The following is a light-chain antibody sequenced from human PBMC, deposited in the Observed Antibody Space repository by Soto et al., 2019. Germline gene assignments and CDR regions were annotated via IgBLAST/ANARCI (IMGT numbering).Light chain of an antibody. CDR3: QQYKNYPFT. Sequence: DIHMTQSPSTLSASLGDRVSITCRASQSINSWLAWYQQKPGKAPKLLIYDASSLQSGVPSRFSGSESGAEFTLTISSLQPDDFATYYCQQYKNYPFTFCPGTKV. V-gene: IGKV1-5*01. CDR1: QSINSW. CDR2: DAS. J-gene: IGKJ3*01.